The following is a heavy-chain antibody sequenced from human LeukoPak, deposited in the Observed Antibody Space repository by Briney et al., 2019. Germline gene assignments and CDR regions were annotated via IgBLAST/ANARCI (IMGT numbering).Heavy chain of an antibody. CDR3: AKDLYGYSSGFSNFDY. V-gene: IGHV3-30*02. J-gene: IGHJ4*02. D-gene: IGHD6-19*01. CDR1: GFTFSSYG. CDR2: IRYDGSNK. Sequence: GGSLRLSCAASGFTFSSYGMHWVRQAPGKGLEWVAFIRYDGSNKYYADSVKGRFTISRDNSKNTLYLQMNSLRAEDTAVYYCAKDLYGYSSGFSNFDYWGQGTLVTVSS.